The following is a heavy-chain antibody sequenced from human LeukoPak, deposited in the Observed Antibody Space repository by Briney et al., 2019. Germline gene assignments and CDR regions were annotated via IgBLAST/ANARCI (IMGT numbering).Heavy chain of an antibody. Sequence: PGGSLRLSCAASGFTFSSYWMSWVRQAPGKGLEWVANIKQDGSEKYYVDSVKGRFTISRDNAKNTLYLQMNSLRAEDTAVYYCARSTYYYDSSGYPYAFDIWGQGTMVTVSS. D-gene: IGHD3-22*01. J-gene: IGHJ3*02. CDR2: IKQDGSEK. V-gene: IGHV3-7*02. CDR3: ARSTYYYDSSGYPYAFDI. CDR1: GFTFSSYW.